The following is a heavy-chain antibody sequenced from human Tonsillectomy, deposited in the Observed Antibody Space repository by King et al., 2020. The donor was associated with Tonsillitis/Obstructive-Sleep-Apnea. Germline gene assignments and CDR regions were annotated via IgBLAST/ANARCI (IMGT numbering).Heavy chain of an antibody. Sequence: LPLQESGPGLVKPSETLSLTCTVSGGSINSSSYYWGWIRQPPGKGLEWIGSIHYRGSTYYNPSLKSRFTTPVDTSRNQFSLNLRSVTAADTAVYYCARLRTVNTFLGYYYYMDVWGKGTTVTVSS. CDR1: GGSINSSSYY. J-gene: IGHJ6*03. V-gene: IGHV4-39*01. CDR2: IHYRGST. CDR3: ARLRTVNTFLGYYYYMDV. D-gene: IGHD4-11*01.